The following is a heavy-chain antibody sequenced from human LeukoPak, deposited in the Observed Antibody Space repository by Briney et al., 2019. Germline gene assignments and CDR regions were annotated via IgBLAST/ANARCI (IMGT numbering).Heavy chain of an antibody. CDR2: INPNSGGT. J-gene: IGHJ4*01. CDR1: GYTFTDYY. D-gene: IGHD3-10*01. Sequence: ASVKVSCRASGYTFTDYYVHWVRQAPGQGLEWMGRINPNSGGTNYAQKFQGRVTMTRDTSISTAYMELSRLRSDDTAVYYCARSKDGGPDLGYWGQGTLVTVSS. V-gene: IGHV1-2*06. CDR3: ARSKDGGPDLGY.